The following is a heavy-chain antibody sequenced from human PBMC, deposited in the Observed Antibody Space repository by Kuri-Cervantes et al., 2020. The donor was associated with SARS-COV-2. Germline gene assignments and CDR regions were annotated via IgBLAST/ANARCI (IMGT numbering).Heavy chain of an antibody. CDR2: ISVTSKYI. D-gene: IGHD6-19*01. V-gene: IGHV3-21*06. Sequence: GESLKISCAASGFTFSSYAMHWVRQAPGKGLEWVSSISVTSKYIYYADSVKGRFTISRDNAKNSLYLQMDSLRAEDTAVYYCARARAGRFDYWGQGTLVTVSS. CDR3: ARARAGRFDY. J-gene: IGHJ4*02. CDR1: GFTFSSYA.